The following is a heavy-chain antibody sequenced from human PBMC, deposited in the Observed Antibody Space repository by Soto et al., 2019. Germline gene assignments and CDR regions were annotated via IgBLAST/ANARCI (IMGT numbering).Heavy chain of an antibody. V-gene: IGHV4-39*01. J-gene: IGHJ4*02. D-gene: IGHD4-17*01. CDR2: INYSGNT. Sequence: PSETLSLTCTVSGGSISSSSSYWGWIRQPPGKGLEWIGSINYSGNTYYNPSLKSRVTISVDTSKNQFSLKLSSVTAADTAVYYCARLDTVTTVTFDYWGQETLVTVSS. CDR3: ARLDTVTTVTFDY. CDR1: GGSISSSSSY.